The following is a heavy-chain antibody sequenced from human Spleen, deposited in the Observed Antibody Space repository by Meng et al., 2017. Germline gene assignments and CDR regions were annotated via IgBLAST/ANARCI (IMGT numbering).Heavy chain of an antibody. CDR1: GYTFTSCY. CDR2: INPSGGAT. CDR3: ARGYYDVYYFDH. D-gene: IGHD3-22*01. J-gene: IGHJ4*02. Sequence: ASVKVSCKASGYTFTSCYMHWVRQAPGQRPEWIGIINPSGGATTYAQKFQGRVTMTRDTSTSTVYMELSSLGSEDTAVYSCARGYYDVYYFDHWGQGTLVTFSS. V-gene: IGHV1-46*01.